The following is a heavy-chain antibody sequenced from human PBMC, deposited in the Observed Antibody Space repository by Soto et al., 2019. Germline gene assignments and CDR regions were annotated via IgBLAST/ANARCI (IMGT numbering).Heavy chain of an antibody. J-gene: IGHJ6*02. CDR2: IIPIFGTA. CDR1: GGTFSSYA. D-gene: IGHD2-15*01. Sequence: GASVKVSCKASGGTFSSYAISWVRQAPGQGLEWMGGIIPIFGTANYAQKFQGRVTITADESTSTAYMELSSLRSEDTAVYYCARDSIVVVVAATRNYYYYGMDVWGQGTTVTVSS. V-gene: IGHV1-69*13. CDR3: ARDSIVVVVAATRNYYYYGMDV.